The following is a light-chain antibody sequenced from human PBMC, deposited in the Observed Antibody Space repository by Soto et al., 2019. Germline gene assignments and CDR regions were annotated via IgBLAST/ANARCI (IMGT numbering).Light chain of an antibody. J-gene: IGKJ2*01. V-gene: IGKV3D-15*01. CDR1: QSVSSR. CDR2: GAS. Sequence: EIVMTQSPATLSVSPGERATLSCRASQSVSSRLSWYQHKPGQAPRLLFYGASIRATGIPGRFSGSGSTKEYTLTISSLQSEDYAAYYCQQYSSRYTFGQGTKLEIK. CDR3: QQYSSRYT.